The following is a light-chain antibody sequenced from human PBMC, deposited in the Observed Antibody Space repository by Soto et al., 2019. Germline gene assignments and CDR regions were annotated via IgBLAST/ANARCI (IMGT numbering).Light chain of an antibody. J-gene: IGKJ1*01. CDR2: GAF. Sequence: EIVMTHSPVTLSVSPRERATLSCRASQSVSSNLAWYQQKPGQAPSLLIYGAFTRATGIPARFSGTGSGTEFTLTISSLQSEDFALYYCQQYNDWPLTFGQGTKVDI. V-gene: IGKV3-15*01. CDR1: QSVSSN. CDR3: QQYNDWPLT.